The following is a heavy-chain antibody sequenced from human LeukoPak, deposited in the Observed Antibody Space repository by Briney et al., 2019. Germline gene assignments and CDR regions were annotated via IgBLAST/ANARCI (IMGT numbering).Heavy chain of an antibody. CDR3: ARGGGALDEVVPAAKASGWFDP. Sequence: PSETLSLTCTVSGGSISSSSSYWGWIRQPPGKGLEWIGEINHSGSTNYNPSLKSRVTISVDTSKNQFSLKLSSVTAADTAVYYCARGGGALDEVVPAAKASGWFDPWGQGTLVTVSS. V-gene: IGHV4-39*07. CDR1: GGSISSSSSY. D-gene: IGHD2-2*01. J-gene: IGHJ5*02. CDR2: INHSGST.